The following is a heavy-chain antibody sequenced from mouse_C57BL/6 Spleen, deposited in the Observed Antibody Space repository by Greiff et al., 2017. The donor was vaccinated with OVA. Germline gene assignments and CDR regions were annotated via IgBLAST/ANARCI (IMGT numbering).Heavy chain of an antibody. D-gene: IGHD3-2*02. V-gene: IGHV1-82*01. CDR1: GYAFSSSW. J-gene: IGHJ4*01. Sequence: VQLQQSGPELVKPGASVKISCKASGYAFSSSWMNWVKQRPGKGLEWIGRIHPGDGDTNYNGKFKGKATLTADKSSSTAYMQLSSLTSEDSAVYFCARGDSSGFYAMDYWGQGTSVTVSS. CDR3: ARGDSSGFYAMDY. CDR2: IHPGDGDT.